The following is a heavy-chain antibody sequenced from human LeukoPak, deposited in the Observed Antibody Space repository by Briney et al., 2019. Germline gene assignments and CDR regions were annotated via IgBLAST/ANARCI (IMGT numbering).Heavy chain of an antibody. CDR2: ITSDESSR. Sequence: PGGSLRLSCAAPGFTLSHFVLYWFRQAPGKGPVWVSRITSDESSRSYADSVKGRFTISRDNAKNTLYLEMNSLRAEDTAVYYCARGGGSYVDYWGQGTLVTVSS. CDR3: ARGGGSYVDY. D-gene: IGHD1-26*01. CDR1: GFTLSHFV. V-gene: IGHV3-74*01. J-gene: IGHJ4*02.